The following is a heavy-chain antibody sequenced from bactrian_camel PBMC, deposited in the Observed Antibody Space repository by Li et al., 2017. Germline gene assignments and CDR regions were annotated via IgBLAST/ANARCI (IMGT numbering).Heavy chain of an antibody. CDR2: IDRHGGT. CDR3: AANEHRGGPCHVGKNRYEYTY. Sequence: HVQLVESGGGSVQTGGSLRLSCAASGFTYDTTCMVWFRQAPGKEREGVAGIDRHGGTQYADSVKGRFTIYKDNAKNTLYLQMNNLKPEDTAMYYCAANEHRGGPCHVGKNRYEYTYWGQGTQVTVS. V-gene: IGHV3S6*01. D-gene: IGHD5*01. CDR1: GFTYDTTC. J-gene: IGHJ4*01.